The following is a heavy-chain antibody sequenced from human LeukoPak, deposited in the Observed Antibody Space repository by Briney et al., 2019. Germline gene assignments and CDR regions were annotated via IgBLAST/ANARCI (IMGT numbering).Heavy chain of an antibody. CDR3: AKSGLVVVPAAYDH. D-gene: IGHD2-2*01. Sequence: GGSLRLSCAASGLTFSSYAMSWVRQAPGKGLDWVSGITGSGDKTSYGEPVKGRFTISRDNSKNTLYLQMNSLRAEDTAVYFCAKSGLVVVPAAYDHWGQGSLVTVPS. V-gene: IGHV3-23*01. J-gene: IGHJ5*02. CDR2: ITGSGDKT. CDR1: GLTFSSYA.